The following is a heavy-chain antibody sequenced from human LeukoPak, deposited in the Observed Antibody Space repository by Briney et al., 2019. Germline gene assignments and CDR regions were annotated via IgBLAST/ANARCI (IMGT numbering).Heavy chain of an antibody. CDR1: GVMFSSYG. J-gene: IGHJ4*02. CDR3: AKEVTPGALLYGPFDY. D-gene: IGHD4-23*01. V-gene: IGHV3-23*01. CDR2: ISASGGGT. Sequence: GWSLRLSCADSGVMFSSYGMSWVRQAPGKGLEWVSAISASGGGTYYADSVKGRFTISRDNSRNTLYLQMNSLRAEDTAIYYCAKEVTPGALLYGPFDYWGQGTLVTVSS.